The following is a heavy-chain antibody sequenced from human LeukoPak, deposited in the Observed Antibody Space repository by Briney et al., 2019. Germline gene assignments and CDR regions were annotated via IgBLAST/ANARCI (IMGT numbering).Heavy chain of an antibody. V-gene: IGHV3-66*01. J-gene: IGHJ4*02. CDR2: IHSGVST. Sequence: PGGSLRLSCAASGFTVSTNYMSWVRQAPGKGLEWVSVIHSGVSTYYADSVKGRFTISRDDSRNTVYLQMNSLKTEDTAVYFCTGSRWITNDYWGQGTLVTVSS. CDR3: TGSRWITNDY. D-gene: IGHD6-13*01. CDR1: GFTVSTNY.